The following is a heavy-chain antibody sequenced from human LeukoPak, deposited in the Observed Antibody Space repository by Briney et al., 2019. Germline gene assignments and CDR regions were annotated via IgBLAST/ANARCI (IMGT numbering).Heavy chain of an antibody. CDR2: FNGDGSST. V-gene: IGHV3-74*01. J-gene: IGHJ4*02. CDR1: GFTFSSYW. CDR3: ARGNIAAAGIHY. Sequence: PGGSLRLSCAASGFTFSSYWMHWVRQAPGKGLVWVSRFNGDGSSTTYVDSVMGRFTISRDNAKNTLYLQMNSVRAEDTAVYYCARGNIAAAGIHYWGQGTLVIVSS. D-gene: IGHD6-13*01.